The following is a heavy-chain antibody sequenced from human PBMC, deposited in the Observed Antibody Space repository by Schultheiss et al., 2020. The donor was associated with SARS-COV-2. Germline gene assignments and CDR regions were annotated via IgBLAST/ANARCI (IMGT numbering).Heavy chain of an antibody. Sequence: GGSLRLSCAASGFTFDDYAMHWVRQAPGKGLEWVSVIYSGGSTYYADSVKGRFTISRDNAKNSLYLQMNSRRAEDTAVYYCARDPPESTPYPWGQGTLVTVSS. D-gene: IGHD1-14*01. CDR1: GFTFDDYA. CDR3: ARDPPESTPYP. J-gene: IGHJ5*02. CDR2: IYSGGST. V-gene: IGHV3-66*01.